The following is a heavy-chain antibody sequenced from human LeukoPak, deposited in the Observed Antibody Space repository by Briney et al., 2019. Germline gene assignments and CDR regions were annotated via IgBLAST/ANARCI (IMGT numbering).Heavy chain of an antibody. Sequence: ASETLSLTCTVSGGSISSYFWSWIRQPPGKGLEWIGYIYYSGSTNYNPSLKSRVTISVDTSKNQFSLKLSSVTAADTAVYYCARVYYDFWSGYPHHWFDPWGQGTLVTVSS. CDR3: ARVYYDFWSGYPHHWFDP. CDR2: IYYSGST. V-gene: IGHV4-59*01. CDR1: GGSISSYF. D-gene: IGHD3-3*01. J-gene: IGHJ5*02.